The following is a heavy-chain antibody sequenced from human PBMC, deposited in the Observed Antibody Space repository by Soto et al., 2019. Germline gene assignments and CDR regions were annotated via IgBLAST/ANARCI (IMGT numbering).Heavy chain of an antibody. Sequence: SVKVSCKASGGTFSSYAISWVRQAPGQGLEWMGGIIPIFGTANYAQEFQGRVTITADESTSTAYMELSSLRSEDTAVYYCARDGYDFWSGSTHTFDYWGQGTLVTVSS. D-gene: IGHD3-3*01. CDR1: GGTFSSYA. CDR3: ARDGYDFWSGSTHTFDY. J-gene: IGHJ4*02. V-gene: IGHV1-69*13. CDR2: IIPIFGTA.